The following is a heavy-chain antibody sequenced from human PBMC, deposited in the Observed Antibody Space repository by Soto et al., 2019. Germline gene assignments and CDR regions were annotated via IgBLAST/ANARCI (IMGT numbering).Heavy chain of an antibody. D-gene: IGHD4-17*01. V-gene: IGHV3-23*01. J-gene: IGHJ4*02. CDR2: ISGSGGST. CDR1: GFTFSSYA. CDR3: AIMGWDYGGHFDY. Sequence: EVQLLESGGGLVQPGGSLRLSCAASGFTFSSYAMSWVRQAPGKGLEWVSAISGSGGSTYYADSVKGRFTISRDNSKNTLYLQMNSLRAEDTAVYYCAIMGWDYGGHFDYWGQGTLVTVSS.